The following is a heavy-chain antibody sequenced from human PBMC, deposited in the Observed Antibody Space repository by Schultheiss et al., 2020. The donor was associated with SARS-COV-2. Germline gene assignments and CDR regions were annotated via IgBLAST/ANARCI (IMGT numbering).Heavy chain of an antibody. J-gene: IGHJ2*01. D-gene: IGHD4-17*01. CDR1: GFTFDDYG. V-gene: IGHV3-23*03. Sequence: GGSLRLSCAASGFTFDDYGMSWVRQAPGKGLEWVSVIYSGGSTYYADSVKGRFTISRDNSKNTLYLQMNSLRAEDTAVYYCAKDYGDYYWYFDLWGRGTLVTVSS. CDR2: IYSGGST. CDR3: AKDYGDYYWYFDL.